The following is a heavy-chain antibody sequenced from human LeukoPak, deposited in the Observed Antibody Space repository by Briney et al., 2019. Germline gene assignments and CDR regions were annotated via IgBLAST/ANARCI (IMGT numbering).Heavy chain of an antibody. J-gene: IGHJ4*02. CDR2: ISSSGSTI. D-gene: IGHD5-12*01. V-gene: IGHV3-48*02. CDR3: ARGQDIVAIQCGDF. Sequence: PGGSLRLSCAGSGFTFSDYNMNWVRQAPGKGLEWVSYISSSGSTIYYADSVKGRITISRDNAKSSVHLQMNNLRDEDTAVYYCARGQDIVAIQCGDFWGQGTLVTVSS. CDR1: GFTFSDYN.